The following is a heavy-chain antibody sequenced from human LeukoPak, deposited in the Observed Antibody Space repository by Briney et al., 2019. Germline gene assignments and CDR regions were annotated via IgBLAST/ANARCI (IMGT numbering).Heavy chain of an antibody. CDR2: ISGSGCST. CDR3: AKAPYYDFWSGYRRSFDY. D-gene: IGHD3-3*01. Sequence: GGSLRLSCAASGFTFSSYAMSWVRQAPGKGLEWVSAISGSGCSTYYADTVKGRFTISRDNSKNTLYLQMNSLRAEDTAVYYCAKAPYYDFWSGYRRSFDYWGQGTLVTVSS. CDR1: GFTFSSYA. J-gene: IGHJ4*02. V-gene: IGHV3-23*01.